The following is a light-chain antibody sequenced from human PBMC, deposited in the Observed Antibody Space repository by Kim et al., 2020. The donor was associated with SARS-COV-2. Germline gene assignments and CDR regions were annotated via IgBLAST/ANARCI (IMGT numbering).Light chain of an antibody. CDR1: HSISNW. J-gene: IGKJ1*01. CDR3: QQYNSYWT. V-gene: IGKV1-5*03. CDR2: KAS. Sequence: DIQMTQSPSTLSASVGDRVTITCRASHSISNWLAWYQQKPGKAPKLLIYKASSLESGVPSRFSGSGSGTEITLTISSLQPDDFATYYCQQYNSYWTFGQGTKVDIK.